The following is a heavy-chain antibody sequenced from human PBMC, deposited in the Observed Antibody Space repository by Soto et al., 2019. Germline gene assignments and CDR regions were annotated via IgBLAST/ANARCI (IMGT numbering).Heavy chain of an antibody. CDR3: AKDMFSTSSGSFDP. V-gene: IGHV3-9*01. CDR2: ISWNSGVT. D-gene: IGHD6-6*01. CDR1: GFNFDDHA. J-gene: IGHJ5*02. Sequence: EVQLVESGGGLVQPGRSLRLSCEASGFNFDDHAMHWVRQVPGEGLEWVSGISWNSGVTAYADSVRGRFTISRDNAKNSLRLQMTSLRAADTGFYYFAKDMFSTSSGSFDPWGQGTLVTVS.